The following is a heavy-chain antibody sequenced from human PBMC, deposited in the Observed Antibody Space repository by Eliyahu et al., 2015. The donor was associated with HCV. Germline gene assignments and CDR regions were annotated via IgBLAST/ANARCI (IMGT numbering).Heavy chain of an antibody. V-gene: IGHV3-66*01. J-gene: IGHJ6*03. D-gene: IGHD2-21*01. CDR3: ARDDHYSYYMDV. CDR1: GLTVSSNY. Sequence: EVQLVESGGGLVQPGGSLRLSCAASGLTVSSNYMNWVRQAPGKGLEGVSVLYSGGSTYYADPVKGRFTISRDNSKNTLYLQMNSLRAEDTAVYYCARDDHYSYYMDVWGKGTTVTVSS. CDR2: LYSGGST.